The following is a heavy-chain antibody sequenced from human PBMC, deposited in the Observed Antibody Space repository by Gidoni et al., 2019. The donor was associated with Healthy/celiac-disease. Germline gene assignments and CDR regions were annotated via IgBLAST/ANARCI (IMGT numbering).Heavy chain of an antibody. D-gene: IGHD6-19*01. CDR3: AKAAQQWLAAYFDY. CDR1: GFPFRSYG. J-gene: IGHJ4*02. V-gene: IGHV3-30*18. Sequence: VQLVESGGGVVQPGRSLSLSCAASGFPFRSYGMHWVRQAPGKGLELVAVISYDGSNKYYADSVKGRFTISRDNSKNTLYLQMNSLRAEDTAVYYCAKAAQQWLAAYFDYWGQGTLVTVSS. CDR2: ISYDGSNK.